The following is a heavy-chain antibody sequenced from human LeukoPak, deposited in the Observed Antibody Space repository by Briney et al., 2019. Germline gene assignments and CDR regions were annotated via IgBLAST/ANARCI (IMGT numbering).Heavy chain of an antibody. CDR3: AINNESGYSYGDY. CDR2: IIPIFGTA. Sequence: SVKVSCKASGGTFSSYAISWVRQAPGQGLEWMGGIIPIFGTANYAQKFQGRVTITTDESTSTAYMELSSLRSEDTAVYYCAINNESGYSYGDYWRQGTLVTVSS. D-gene: IGHD5-18*01. CDR1: GGTFSSYA. V-gene: IGHV1-69*05. J-gene: IGHJ4*02.